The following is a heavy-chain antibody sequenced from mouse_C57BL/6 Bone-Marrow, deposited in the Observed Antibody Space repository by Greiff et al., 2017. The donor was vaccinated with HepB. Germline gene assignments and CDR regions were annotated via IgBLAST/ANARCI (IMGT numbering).Heavy chain of an antibody. CDR1: GFTFSSYA. J-gene: IGHJ1*03. D-gene: IGHD2-4*01. V-gene: IGHV5-9-1*02. Sequence: EVKLQESGEGLVKPGGSLKLSCAASGFTFSSYAMSWVRQTPEKRLEWVAYISSGGDYIYYADTVKGRFTISRDNARNTLYLQMSSLKSEDTAMYYCTREGQDYDGTHDVWGTGTTVTVSS. CDR2: ISSGGDYI. CDR3: TREGQDYDGTHDV.